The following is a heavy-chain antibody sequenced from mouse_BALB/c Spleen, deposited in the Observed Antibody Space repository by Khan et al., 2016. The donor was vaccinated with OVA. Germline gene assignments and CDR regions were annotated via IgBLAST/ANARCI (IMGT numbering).Heavy chain of an antibody. J-gene: IGHJ4*01. D-gene: IGHD2-1*01. Sequence: EVELVESGGGLVKPGGSLKLSCAASGFTFSSYTMPWVRQTPEKRLEWVATISSGGTYTYYVDSVEGRFTLSSDNAKNTLYLEMTSLKSEDTAIYYCTRGECYYGNAYAMDFWGQGTSVTVSS. CDR1: GFTFSSYT. CDR2: ISSGGTYT. CDR3: TRGECYYGNAYAMDF. V-gene: IGHV5-6-4*01.